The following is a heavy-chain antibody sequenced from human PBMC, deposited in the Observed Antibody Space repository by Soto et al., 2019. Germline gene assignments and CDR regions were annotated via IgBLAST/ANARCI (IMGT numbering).Heavy chain of an antibody. Sequence: QVQMVQSGAEVKKPGASVKVSCKASGYTFINYDIHWVRQDTGQGLEWMGWMNPDSGNTGQSKQFQGRVTMTRDTSISTAYMELSSLRSEDTAVYYCARGRFRRTWFDPWGQGTLFTVSS. J-gene: IGHJ5*02. V-gene: IGHV1-8*01. CDR2: MNPDSGNT. D-gene: IGHD3-16*01. CDR1: GYTFINYD. CDR3: ARGRFRRTWFDP.